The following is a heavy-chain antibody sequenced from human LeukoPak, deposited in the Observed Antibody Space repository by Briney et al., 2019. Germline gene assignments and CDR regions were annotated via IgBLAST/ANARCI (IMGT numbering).Heavy chain of an antibody. Sequence: GGSLRLSCAASGFTVSNNYMGWVRQAPGKGLEWVSVIYSYGFTSYADSVKGRFTISRENSKNTLYLQMDSLRAEDTAVYYCYGIRLGDGFQIWGQRTMVIVSS. CDR3: YGIRLGDGFQI. J-gene: IGHJ3*02. D-gene: IGHD3-16*01. CDR2: IYSYGFT. V-gene: IGHV3-53*01. CDR1: GFTVSNNY.